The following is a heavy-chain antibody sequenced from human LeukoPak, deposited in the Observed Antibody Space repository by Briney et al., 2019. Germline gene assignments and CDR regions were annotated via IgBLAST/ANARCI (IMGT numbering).Heavy chain of an antibody. CDR3: ARDGPAYCGGDCWNRFDY. J-gene: IGHJ4*02. Sequence: ASVKVSCKASGYTFTSYGISWVRQAPGQGLEWMGWISAYNGNTNYAQKLQGGVTMTTDTSTSTAYMELSSLRSEDTAVYYCARDGPAYCGGDCWNRFDYWGQGTLVTVSS. CDR1: GYTFTSYG. CDR2: ISAYNGNT. D-gene: IGHD2-21*02. V-gene: IGHV1-18*01.